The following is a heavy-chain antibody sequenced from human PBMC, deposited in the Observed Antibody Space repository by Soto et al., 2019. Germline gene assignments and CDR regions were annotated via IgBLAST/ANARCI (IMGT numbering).Heavy chain of an antibody. CDR2: ISYDGSNK. J-gene: IGHJ4*02. CDR1: GFTFSSYA. CDR3: ARARSGPAAAVVDY. Sequence: PGGSLRLSCAASGFTFSSYAMHWVRQAPGKGLEWVAVISYDGSNKYYADSVKGRFTISRDNSKNTLYLQMNSLRAEDTAVYYCARARSGPAAAVVDYWGQGTLVTVSS. D-gene: IGHD6-13*01. V-gene: IGHV3-30-3*01.